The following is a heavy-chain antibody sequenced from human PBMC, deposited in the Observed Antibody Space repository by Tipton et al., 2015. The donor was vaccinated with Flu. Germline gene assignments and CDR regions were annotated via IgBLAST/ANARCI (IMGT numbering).Heavy chain of an antibody. CDR3: ARCGGDCSRYLLDY. J-gene: IGHJ4*02. D-gene: IGHD2-21*02. Sequence: GSLRLSCAASGFTFRSYAMSWLRQAPGKGLEWVPTINGGGDNTYYPDSVKGRFTISRDNSKNTLYLQMNSLGAEDTAVFDCARCGGDCSRYLLDYWGQGTLVTVSS. V-gene: IGHV3-23*01. CDR1: GFTFRSYA. CDR2: INGGGDNT.